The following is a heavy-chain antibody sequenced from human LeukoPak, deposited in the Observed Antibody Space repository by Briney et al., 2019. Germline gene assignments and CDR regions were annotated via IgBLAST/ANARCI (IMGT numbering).Heavy chain of an antibody. CDR3: AKGLRLGELSLYRPFDY. CDR1: GSTFDVYT. CDR2: ISGDGGGT. J-gene: IGHJ4*02. Sequence: PGESLRLSCAASGSTFDVYTMHGVRDAPGKGVEWVFLISGDGGGTYYVDSVKGRFTISRDNSKHSLYLQMNSLRTEDTALYYCAKGLRLGELSLYRPFDYWGQGTLVTVSS. V-gene: IGHV3-43*02. D-gene: IGHD3-16*02.